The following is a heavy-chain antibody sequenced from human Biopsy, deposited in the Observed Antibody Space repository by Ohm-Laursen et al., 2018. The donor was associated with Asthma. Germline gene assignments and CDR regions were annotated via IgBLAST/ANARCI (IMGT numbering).Heavy chain of an antibody. CDR3: ARGVVYGGDSYAEYFQH. Sequence: SDTLSLTCTVSYGSITSGGYHWSWIRQPPGKGLEWIGYVFYGGATNYNPSLKSRVTISVDTSKNQFFLRLSSVTAADTAVYYCARGVVYGGDSYAEYFQHWGQGTLVTVSS. CDR2: VFYGGAT. J-gene: IGHJ1*01. CDR1: YGSITSGGYH. V-gene: IGHV4-61*08. D-gene: IGHD4-23*01.